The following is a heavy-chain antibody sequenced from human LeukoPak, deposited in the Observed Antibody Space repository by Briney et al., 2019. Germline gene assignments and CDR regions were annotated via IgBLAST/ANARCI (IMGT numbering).Heavy chain of an antibody. CDR2: ISGSGGST. J-gene: IGHJ4*02. CDR3: AKQLLVLGGADY. V-gene: IGHV3-23*01. Sequence: GGSLRLSCAASGFTFSSYAMSWVRQAPGKGLEWVSAISGSGGSTYYADSVKGRFTISRDNSKNTLYLQVNSLRAEDTAVFYCAKQLLVLGGADYWGQGTLVTVSS. CDR1: GFTFSSYA. D-gene: IGHD6-13*01.